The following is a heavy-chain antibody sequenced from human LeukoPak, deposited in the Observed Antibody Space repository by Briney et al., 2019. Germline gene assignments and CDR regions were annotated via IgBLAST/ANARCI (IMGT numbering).Heavy chain of an antibody. CDR2: INHSGST. D-gene: IGHD4-23*01. CDR3: ARIEDYGGNSVNY. CDR1: GGSFSGYY. V-gene: IGHV4-34*01. J-gene: IGHJ4*02. Sequence: SETLSLTCAIYGGSFSGYYWSWIRQPPGKGLEWIGEINHSGSTNYNPSLKSRVTISVDTSKNQFSLKLSSVTAADTAVYYCARIEDYGGNSVNYWGQGTLVTVSS.